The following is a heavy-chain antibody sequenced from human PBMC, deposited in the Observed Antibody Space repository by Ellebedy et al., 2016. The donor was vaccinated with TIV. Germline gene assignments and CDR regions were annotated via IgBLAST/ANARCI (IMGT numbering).Heavy chain of an antibody. D-gene: IGHD3-3*01. CDR3: ARDGMRFLEWSFKFGMDV. Sequence: ASVKVSCKASGGTFNNSAISWVRQAPGQGLEWMGRIIPIVGITNYAQKFQARVTITADKSTSTAYMELSRLKSEDTAVYYCARDGMRFLEWSFKFGMDVWGQGTTVTVSS. CDR1: GGTFNNSA. CDR2: IIPIVGIT. V-gene: IGHV1-69*04. J-gene: IGHJ6*02.